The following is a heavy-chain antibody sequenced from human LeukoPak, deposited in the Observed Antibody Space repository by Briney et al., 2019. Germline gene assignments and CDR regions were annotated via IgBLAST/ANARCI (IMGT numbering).Heavy chain of an antibody. D-gene: IGHD2-2*01. V-gene: IGHV3-7*04. CDR2: IKQDGSEK. CDR3: AGALRDCSSTSCSAPGY. CDR1: GFTLSSYW. Sequence: PGGSLRLSCAASGFTLSSYWMSWVRQAPGKGLEWVANIKQDGSEKYYVDSVKGRFTISRDNAENSLYLQMNSLRAEDTAVYYCAGALRDCSSTSCSAPGYWGQGTLVTVSS. J-gene: IGHJ4*02.